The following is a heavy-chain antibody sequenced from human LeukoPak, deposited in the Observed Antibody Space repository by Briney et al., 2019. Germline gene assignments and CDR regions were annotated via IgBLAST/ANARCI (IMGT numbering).Heavy chain of an antibody. D-gene: IGHD4-11*01. CDR2: INPNSGGT. CDR1: GYIFTNYP. CDR3: ARADYSTLYGMDV. V-gene: IGHV1-2*06. Sequence: GASVKVSCKASGYIFTNYPMNWVRQAPGQGLEWMGRINPNSGGTNYAQKFQGRVTMTRDTSISTAYMELSGLRSDDTAVYHCARADYSTLYGMDVWGQGTTVTVSS. J-gene: IGHJ6*02.